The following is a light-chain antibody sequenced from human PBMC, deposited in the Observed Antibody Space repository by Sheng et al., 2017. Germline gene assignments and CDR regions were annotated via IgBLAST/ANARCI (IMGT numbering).Light chain of an antibody. Sequence: DIQMTQSPSSLSASLGDRVTITCRASQGIRRWLAWYQQRPGEASKLLISEASNLQTGVSSRFSGSGLGTDFTLSINDLQSDDSGTYYCQHYNNYPSTFGQGTKLEI. CDR1: QGIRRW. CDR3: QHYNNYPST. CDR2: EAS. J-gene: IGKJ2*01. V-gene: IGKV1-5*03.